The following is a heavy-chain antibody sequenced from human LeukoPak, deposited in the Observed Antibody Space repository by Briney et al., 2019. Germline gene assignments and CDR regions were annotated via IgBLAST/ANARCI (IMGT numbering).Heavy chain of an antibody. D-gene: IGHD3-10*01. Sequence: SETLSLTCAVSGYSISSGYYWGWIRRPPGKGLEWFGSIFNSGSTYYNPSLKSRVNMSVDTSKNQISLKLSSVTAADTAVYYCARASGSYGSGSYYYYGMDVWGKGTTVTVSS. CDR2: IFNSGST. J-gene: IGHJ6*04. CDR1: GYSISSGYY. CDR3: ARASGSYGSGSYYYYGMDV. V-gene: IGHV4-38-2*01.